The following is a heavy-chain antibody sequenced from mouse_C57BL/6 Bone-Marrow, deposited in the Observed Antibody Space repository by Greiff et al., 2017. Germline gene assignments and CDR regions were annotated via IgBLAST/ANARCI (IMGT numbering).Heavy chain of an antibody. D-gene: IGHD1-1*01. CDR2: IYPGSGST. Sequence: VQLQQPGAELVKPGASVKMSCKASGYTFTSYWITWVKQRPGQGLEWIGDIYPGSGSTNYNEKFKSKATLTVATSSPTAYMQLSSLTSEDSAVYYCARRYGSSLWYFDVWGTGTTVTVSS. V-gene: IGHV1-55*01. CDR1: GYTFTSYW. CDR3: ARRYGSSLWYFDV. J-gene: IGHJ1*03.